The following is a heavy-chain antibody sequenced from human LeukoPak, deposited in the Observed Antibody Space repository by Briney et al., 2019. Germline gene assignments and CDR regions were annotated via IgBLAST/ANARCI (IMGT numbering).Heavy chain of an antibody. CDR1: SFPVTDNY. J-gene: IGHJ4*02. D-gene: IGHD3-9*01. CDR2: IYSGGDT. V-gene: IGHV3-53*01. Sequence: PGGSLRLSCAASSFPVTDNYMGWVRQAPGKGLEWVSLIYSGGDTYYADSVKGRFTISRDTSKNTVYLHMNGLRPDDTATYYCARAILLTGSEYYFDSWGQGTLVTVSS. CDR3: ARAILLTGSEYYFDS.